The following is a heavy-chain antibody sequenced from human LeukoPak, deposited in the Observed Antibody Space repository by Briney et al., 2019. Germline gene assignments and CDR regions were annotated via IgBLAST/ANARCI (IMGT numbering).Heavy chain of an antibody. Sequence: SQTLSLTCAISGDSVSSNSAAWNWFRQSPSRGLEWLGRTYYRSKWYNDYAVSVKSRITINPDTSKNQFSLQLNSVTPEDTAVYYCARVSRIAAAANWFDPWGQGTRVTVSS. V-gene: IGHV6-1*01. J-gene: IGHJ5*02. CDR3: ARVSRIAAAANWFDP. CDR2: TYYRSKWYN. D-gene: IGHD6-13*01. CDR1: GDSVSSNSAA.